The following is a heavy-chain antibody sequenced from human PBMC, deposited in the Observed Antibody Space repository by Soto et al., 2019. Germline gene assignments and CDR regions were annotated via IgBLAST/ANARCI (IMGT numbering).Heavy chain of an antibody. Sequence: GGSLRLSRAASGFTFSSYSMNWVRQAPGKGLEWVSSISSSSSYIYYADSVKGRFTISRDNAKNSLYLQMNSLRAEDTAVYYCARVSLYSSGWDYWGQGTLVTVSS. D-gene: IGHD6-19*01. V-gene: IGHV3-21*01. J-gene: IGHJ4*02. CDR3: ARVSLYSSGWDY. CDR1: GFTFSSYS. CDR2: ISSSSSYI.